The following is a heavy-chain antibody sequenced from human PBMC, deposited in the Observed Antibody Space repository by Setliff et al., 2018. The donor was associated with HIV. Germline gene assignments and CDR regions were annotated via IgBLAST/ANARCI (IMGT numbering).Heavy chain of an antibody. Sequence: LRLSCSASGFTFSDYEINWVRQAPGKGLEWISYISHSGATIYYADSVKGRFTISRDNVKNSLYLQMNSLRAEDTAVYYCARESYNYGYNDWGQGTLVTVSS. J-gene: IGHJ4*02. CDR3: ARESYNYGYND. V-gene: IGHV3-48*03. D-gene: IGHD5-18*01. CDR1: GFTFSDYE. CDR2: ISHSGATI.